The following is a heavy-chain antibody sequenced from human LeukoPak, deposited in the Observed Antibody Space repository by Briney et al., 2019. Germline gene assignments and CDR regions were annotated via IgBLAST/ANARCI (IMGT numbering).Heavy chain of an antibody. CDR2: ISSSGSTI. J-gene: IGHJ4*02. Sequence: GGSLRLSCVASGFSFSSYDMHWVRQAPGKGLEWVSYISSSGSTIYYADSVKGRFTISRDNAKNSLYLQMNSLRAEDTAVYYCARDRIAVAGPSDYWGQGTLVTVSS. CDR1: GFSFSSYD. D-gene: IGHD6-19*01. V-gene: IGHV3-48*04. CDR3: ARDRIAVAGPSDY.